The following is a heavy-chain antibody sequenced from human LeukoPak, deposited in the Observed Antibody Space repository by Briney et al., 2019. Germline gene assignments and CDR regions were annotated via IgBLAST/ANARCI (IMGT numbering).Heavy chain of an antibody. CDR2: IYHTGST. J-gene: IGHJ4*02. Sequence: SGTLSLTCAVSGGSISSSNWWSWVRQPPGKGLEWIGEIYHTGSTHFNPSLKSRLTISVDKSENQFSLKLSSVTAADTAVYYCARWYSSGWLPPSFDYWGQGTLVTVSS. CDR3: ARWYSSGWLPPSFDY. CDR1: GGSISSSNW. D-gene: IGHD6-19*01. V-gene: IGHV4-4*02.